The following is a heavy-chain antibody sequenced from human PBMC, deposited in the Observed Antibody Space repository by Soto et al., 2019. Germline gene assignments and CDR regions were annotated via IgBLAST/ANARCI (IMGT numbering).Heavy chain of an antibody. CDR2: IYYSGST. D-gene: IGHD3-16*01. CDR1: GGSISSSSYY. V-gene: IGHV4-39*01. Sequence: QLQLQESGPGLVKPSETLSLTCTVSGGSISSSSYYWGWIRQPPGKGLEWIGNIYYSGSTYYNPSLKSRVTISVDTSKNQFSLKLTSVTAADTAVYYCARLVWGLVSCWGQGTLVTVSS. J-gene: IGHJ4*02. CDR3: ARLVWGLVSC.